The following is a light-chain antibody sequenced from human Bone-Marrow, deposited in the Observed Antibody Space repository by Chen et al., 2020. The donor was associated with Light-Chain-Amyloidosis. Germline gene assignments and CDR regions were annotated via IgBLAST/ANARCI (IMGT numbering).Light chain of an antibody. J-gene: IGLJ2*01. CDR1: DLPTKY. CDR2: GDT. Sequence: SYELTQPPSVSVSPGQTARITCSGDDLPTKYAYWYQQKPGQAPVLVIHGDTERPSGMSARFSGSSSGTTAALPISAVQAADEADYHCQSADSSGTYEVIFGGGTKLTVL. CDR3: QSADSSGTYEVI. V-gene: IGLV3-25*03.